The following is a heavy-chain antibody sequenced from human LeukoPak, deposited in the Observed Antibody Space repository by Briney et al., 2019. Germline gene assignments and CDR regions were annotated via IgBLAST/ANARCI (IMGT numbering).Heavy chain of an antibody. CDR1: GGSISTYY. CDR3: AREASDTAMATYYFDY. CDR2: IYISGRT. D-gene: IGHD5-18*01. Sequence: SETLSLTCTVSGGSISTYYWSWIRQPAGKELEWIGRIYISGRTNYNPSLQSRVTMSVDTSRNQFSLKLRSVTAADTAVYYCAREASDTAMATYYFDYWGQGTLVTVSS. J-gene: IGHJ4*02. V-gene: IGHV4-4*07.